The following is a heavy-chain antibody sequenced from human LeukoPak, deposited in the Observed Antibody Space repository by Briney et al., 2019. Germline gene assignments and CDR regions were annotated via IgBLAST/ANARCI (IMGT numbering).Heavy chain of an antibody. CDR1: GGSVTTYH. V-gene: IGHV4-59*02. CDR2: IYYSGSI. CDR3: ARYPGASGDSYYFDY. J-gene: IGHJ4*02. D-gene: IGHD4-17*01. Sequence: PSETLSLTCTVSGGSVTTYHWSWIRQPPGKGLVWIGYIYYSGSINYNPSLNSRVTISLDTSKNEFSLKLRSVTAADTAVYYCARYPGASGDSYYFDYWGQGTRVTVSS.